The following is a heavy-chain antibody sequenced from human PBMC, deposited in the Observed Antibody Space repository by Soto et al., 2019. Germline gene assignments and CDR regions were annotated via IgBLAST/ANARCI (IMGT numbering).Heavy chain of an antibody. J-gene: IGHJ4*02. CDR2: IYYSGSS. CDR1: GASISSTNYY. CDR3: AKHNTGITVAGYVSFDR. D-gene: IGHD6-19*01. V-gene: IGHV4-39*01. Sequence: QLQLQESGPGLVKPSETLSLTCTVSGASISSTNYYWDWLRQSPGEGLEWIGGIYYSGSSYYSPSLKSRVTISVDTSKNQFSLRLPSVTAADTALYYCAKHNTGITVAGYVSFDRWGQGTLVTVSS.